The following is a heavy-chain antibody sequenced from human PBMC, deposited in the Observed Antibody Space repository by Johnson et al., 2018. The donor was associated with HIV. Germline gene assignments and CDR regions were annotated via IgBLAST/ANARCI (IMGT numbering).Heavy chain of an antibody. CDR3: ASEHMWSAF. V-gene: IGHV3-30-3*01. J-gene: IGHJ3*01. D-gene: IGHD2-21*01. Sequence: QVQLVESGGGVVQPGRSLRLSCAASAFTSSSYSTHWVRQAPGKGLEWVAVISYGGNNKYYADSVKGRFTISRDNAKNSLYLQMSSLRVEDTAVYYCASEHMWSAFWGQGTMVTVSS. CDR1: AFTSSSYS. CDR2: ISYGGNNK.